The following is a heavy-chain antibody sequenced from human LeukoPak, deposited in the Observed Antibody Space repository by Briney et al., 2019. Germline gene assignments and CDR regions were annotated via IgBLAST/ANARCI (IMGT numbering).Heavy chain of an antibody. CDR2: IYPGDSDT. D-gene: IGHD2-21*01. V-gene: IGHV5-51*01. CDR3: ARVLIRGDEIDY. CDR1: GYSFTTYW. Sequence: GESLKISCKGSGYSFTTYWIAWVRQMPGKGLEGRGIIYPGDSDTRYSPSFQGQVTISADKSISTAYLQWTSLKASDSAMYYCARVLIRGDEIDYWGQGTLVTVSS. J-gene: IGHJ4*02.